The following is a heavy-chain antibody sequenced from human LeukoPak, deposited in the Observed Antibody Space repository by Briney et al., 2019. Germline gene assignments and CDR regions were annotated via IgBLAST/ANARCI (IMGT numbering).Heavy chain of an antibody. CDR3: AREMLGNWFDP. V-gene: IGHV4-59*01. CDR1: GGSISTYY. J-gene: IGHJ5*02. CDR2: THYSGST. Sequence: PSEILSLTCTVSGGSISTYYWSWIRQPPGKGLEWIGYTHYSGSTNYNPSLKSRVTISVDTSKNQFSLKLKSVTAADTAVYYCAREMLGNWFDPWGQGTLVTVSS. D-gene: IGHD7-27*01.